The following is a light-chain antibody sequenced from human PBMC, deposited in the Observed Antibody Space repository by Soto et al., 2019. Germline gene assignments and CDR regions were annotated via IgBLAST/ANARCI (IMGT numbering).Light chain of an antibody. V-gene: IGKV1-39*01. CDR3: QQSYSTPQT. CDR1: QSINSY. J-gene: IGKJ2*01. Sequence: DIQMTQSPSSLSSSVGDRVTITCRASQSINSYLNWYQQKPGKAPKLLIYAASNLQSGVPSRFIGSGSGTDFILNISSLQPDDFATYYWQQSYSTPQTFGQGTELEIK. CDR2: AAS.